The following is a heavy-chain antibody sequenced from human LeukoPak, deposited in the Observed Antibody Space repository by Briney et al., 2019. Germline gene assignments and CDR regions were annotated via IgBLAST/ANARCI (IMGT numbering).Heavy chain of an antibody. CDR3: ARVRPGQWLLRDAFDI. CDR1: GFTFSSYS. J-gene: IGHJ3*02. Sequence: GGSLRLSCAASGFTFSSYSMNWVRQAPGKGLEWVSFISTSSSYIYYADSVKGRFTISRDNAKNSLYLQVNSLTAEDTAVYYCARVRPGQWLLRDAFDIWDQGTMVTVSS. D-gene: IGHD5-12*01. CDR2: ISTSSSYI. V-gene: IGHV3-21*01.